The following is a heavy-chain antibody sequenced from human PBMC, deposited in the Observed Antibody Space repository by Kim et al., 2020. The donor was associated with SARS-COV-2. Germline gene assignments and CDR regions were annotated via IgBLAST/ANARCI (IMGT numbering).Heavy chain of an antibody. J-gene: IGHJ4*02. D-gene: IGHD3-3*01. V-gene: IGHV4-31*02. CDR3: ARARNYDFSVFDY. Sequence: NPSLKSRVTISVDTSKNQFSLKLSSVTAADTAVYYCARARNYDFSVFDYWGQGTLVTVSS.